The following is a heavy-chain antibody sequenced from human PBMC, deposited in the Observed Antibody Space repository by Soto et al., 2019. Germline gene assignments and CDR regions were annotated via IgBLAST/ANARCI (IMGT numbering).Heavy chain of an antibody. D-gene: IGHD5-12*01. CDR3: AKFWDTVEMATITVDY. CDR1: GFTFSSYA. V-gene: IGHV3-23*01. Sequence: PGGSLRLSCAASGFTFSSYAMSWVRQAPGKGLEWVSAISGSGGSTYYADSVKGRFTISRDNSKNTLYLQMNSLRAEDTAVYYCAKFWDTVEMATITVDYWGQGTLVTVSS. CDR2: ISGSGGST. J-gene: IGHJ4*02.